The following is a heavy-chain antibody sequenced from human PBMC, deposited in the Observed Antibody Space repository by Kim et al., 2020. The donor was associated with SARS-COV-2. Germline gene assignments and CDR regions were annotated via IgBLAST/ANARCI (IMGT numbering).Heavy chain of an antibody. D-gene: IGHD6-13*01. J-gene: IGHJ4*02. CDR2: IYPGDSDT. CDR3: ARCSSSWDSIGYYFDY. CDR1: GYSFTSYW. V-gene: IGHV5-51*01. Sequence: GESLKISCKGSGYSFTSYWIGWVRQMPGKGLEWMGIIYPGDSDTRYSPSFQGQVTISADKSISTAYLQWSSLKASDTAMYYCARCSSSWDSIGYYFDYWGQGTLVTVSS.